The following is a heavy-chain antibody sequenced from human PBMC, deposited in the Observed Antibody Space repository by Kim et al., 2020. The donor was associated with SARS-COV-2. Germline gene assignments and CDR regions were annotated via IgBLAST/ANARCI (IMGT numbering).Heavy chain of an antibody. V-gene: IGHV3-21*01. D-gene: IGHD3-10*01. J-gene: IGHJ4*02. Sequence: GGSLRLSCAASGFTFSSYSMNWVRQAPGKGLEWVSSISSSSSYIFYADSVKGRFTISRDNAKNSLYLQMNSLRAEDTAVYYCARADYYGSGSYPNFDYWGQGTLVTVSS. CDR3: ARADYYGSGSYPNFDY. CDR1: GFTFSSYS. CDR2: ISSSSSYI.